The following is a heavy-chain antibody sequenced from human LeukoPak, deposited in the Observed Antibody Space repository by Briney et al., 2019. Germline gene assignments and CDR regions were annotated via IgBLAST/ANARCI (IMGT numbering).Heavy chain of an antibody. D-gene: IGHD2-15*01. CDR1: GFTLRNYW. CDR3: ASEDGGMDV. Sequence: GGSLRLSSADSGFTLRNYWMHWVRQAPGEGLVWVSRIKTDGSYTDYADSVKGRFTISRDNAKNTLYLQMNSLRAEDTGMYYCASEDGGMDVWGQGTTVTVSS. V-gene: IGHV3-74*01. CDR2: IKTDGSYT. J-gene: IGHJ6*02.